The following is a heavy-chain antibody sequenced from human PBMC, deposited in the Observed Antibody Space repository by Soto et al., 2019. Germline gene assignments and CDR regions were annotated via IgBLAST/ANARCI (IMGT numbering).Heavy chain of an antibody. J-gene: IGHJ5*02. CDR1: GYTFTNFG. Sequence: SVKVSCKASGYTFTNFGVTWVRRAPGQGLEWMGWISAYTDTPNYAQKFQGRVTMTIDTSTSTAYMDLRSLTSDDTAVYYCARVIPGGEAWFDPWGQGTLVTVSS. CDR2: ISAYTDTP. CDR3: ARVIPGGEAWFDP. V-gene: IGHV1-18*01. D-gene: IGHD2-2*01.